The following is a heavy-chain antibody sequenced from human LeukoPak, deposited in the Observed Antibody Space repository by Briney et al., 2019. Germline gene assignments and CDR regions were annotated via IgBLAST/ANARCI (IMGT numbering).Heavy chain of an antibody. CDR3: ARDRRVPAADNYYYYYYMDV. CDR1: GGTFSSYA. Sequence: SVKVSCKASGGTFSSYAISWVRQAPGQGLEWMGGIIPIFGTTNYAQKFQGRVTITADEFTSTAYMELSSLRSEDTAVYYCARDRRVPAADNYYYYYYMDVWGKGTTVTVSS. V-gene: IGHV1-69*13. J-gene: IGHJ6*03. CDR2: IIPIFGTT. D-gene: IGHD2-2*01.